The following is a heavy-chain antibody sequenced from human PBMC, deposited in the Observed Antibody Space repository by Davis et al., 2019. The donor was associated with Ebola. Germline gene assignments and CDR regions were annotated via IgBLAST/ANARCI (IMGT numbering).Heavy chain of an antibody. Sequence: SETLSLTCTVSGGSISSYYWSWIRKPPGKGLEWIGYIYYSGSTNYNPSLQCRVTISVDTSKNQFSLKLSPVTAADTAVYYCARGGFGEFIYYYGMDVWGQGTTVTVSS. CDR1: GGSISSYY. V-gene: IGHV4-59*01. D-gene: IGHD3-10*01. CDR3: ARGGFGEFIYYYGMDV. CDR2: IYYSGST. J-gene: IGHJ6*02.